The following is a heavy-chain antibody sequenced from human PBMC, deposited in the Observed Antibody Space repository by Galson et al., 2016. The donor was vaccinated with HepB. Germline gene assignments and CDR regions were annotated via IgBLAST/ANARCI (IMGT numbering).Heavy chain of an antibody. J-gene: IGHJ3*02. CDR1: GYTLTELS. CDR3: ATDASVWFWELSGGVSFDI. CDR2: FDPEDGEA. D-gene: IGHD3-10*01. V-gene: IGHV1-24*01. Sequence: SVKVSCKVSGYTLTELSMHWVRQAPGKGLEWMGRFDPEDGEAIYAQKFQGRVTMTENNSTDTAYMELSSLRSEDTAVYYCATDASVWFWELSGGVSFDIWGQGTMVTVSS.